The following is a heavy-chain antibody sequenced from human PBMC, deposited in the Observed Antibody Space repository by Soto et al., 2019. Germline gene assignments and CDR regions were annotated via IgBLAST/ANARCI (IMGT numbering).Heavy chain of an antibody. CDR3: ARGAASEVVEVVAAADLDY. D-gene: IGHD2-15*01. CDR2: IWYDGSNK. Sequence: GGSLRLSCAASGFTFSSYGMHWVRQAPGKGLEWVAVIWYDGSNKYYADSVKGRFTISRDNSKNTLYLQMNSLRAEDTAVYYCARGAASEVVEVVAAADLDYWGQGTLVTVSS. CDR1: GFTFSSYG. J-gene: IGHJ4*02. V-gene: IGHV3-33*01.